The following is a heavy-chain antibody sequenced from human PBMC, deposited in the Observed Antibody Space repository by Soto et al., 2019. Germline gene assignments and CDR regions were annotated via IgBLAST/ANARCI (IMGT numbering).Heavy chain of an antibody. CDR3: ARDGRQQLVYGMDV. D-gene: IGHD6-13*01. CDR2: IIPIFGTA. J-gene: IGHJ6*02. Sequence: SVKVSCKASGGTFSSYAIIWVRQAPGQGLEWMGGIIPIFGTANYAQKFQGRVTITADESTSTAYMELSSLRSEDTAVYYCARDGRQQLVYGMDVWGQGTMVTVSS. V-gene: IGHV1-69*13. CDR1: GGTFSSYA.